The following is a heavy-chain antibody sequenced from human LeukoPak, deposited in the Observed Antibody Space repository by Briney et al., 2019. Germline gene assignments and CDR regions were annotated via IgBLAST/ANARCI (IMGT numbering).Heavy chain of an antibody. J-gene: IGHJ3*02. V-gene: IGHV3-30*04. Sequence: GGSLRLSCAASGFTFSSYAFHWVRQAPGEGLEWVAVISYDGSNKYYADSVKGRFTISRDNSKNTLYLQMNSLRAEDTAVYYCARDIHIVGATIEATPDAFDIWGQGTMVTVSS. D-gene: IGHD1-26*01. CDR3: ARDIHIVGATIEATPDAFDI. CDR2: ISYDGSNK. CDR1: GFTFSSYA.